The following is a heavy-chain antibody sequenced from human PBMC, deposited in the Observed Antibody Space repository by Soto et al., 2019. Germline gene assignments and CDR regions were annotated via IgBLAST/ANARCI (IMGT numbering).Heavy chain of an antibody. J-gene: IGHJ4*02. CDR3: AKLPIHDSSCYSTLFDY. V-gene: IGHV3-23*01. D-gene: IGHD3-22*01. Sequence: EVQLLESGGGLVQPGGSLRLSCAASGFTFSSYAMSWVRQAPGKGLEWVSAISGSGGSTYYADSVKGRFTISRDNSKNTLYLQMNSLRAEDTAVYYCAKLPIHDSSCYSTLFDYWGQGTLVTVSS. CDR2: ISGSGGST. CDR1: GFTFSSYA.